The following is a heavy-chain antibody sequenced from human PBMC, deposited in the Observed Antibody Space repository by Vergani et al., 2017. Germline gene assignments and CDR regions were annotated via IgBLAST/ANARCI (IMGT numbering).Heavy chain of an antibody. CDR1: RFSFEVYG. CDR2: INWNGGST. Sequence: EVYLVASGGGVVRPGGSLRLSCAASRFSFEVYGMNWVRQAPGKELEWVSGINWNGGSTGYADSVKGRFTISRDNAKKSLYLQMNSLRAGDTALYYCAGGNSGSYYDYFDYWGQGSLVTVSS. D-gene: IGHD1-26*01. V-gene: IGHV3-20*04. J-gene: IGHJ4*02. CDR3: AGGNSGSYYDYFDY.